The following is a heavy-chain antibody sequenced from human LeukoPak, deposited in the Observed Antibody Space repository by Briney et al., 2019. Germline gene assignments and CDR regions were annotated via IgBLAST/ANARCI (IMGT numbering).Heavy chain of an antibody. V-gene: IGHV5-51*01. CDR3: VAKTGAFDI. CDR2: IYPGDSDT. J-gene: IGHJ3*02. Sequence: HGESLKISCKGSGYSFTCYWIGWVRQMPGKGLEWMGIIYPGDSDTRYSPSFQGQVTISADRSISTAYLQWSSLKASDTAIYYCVAKTGAFDIWGQGTMVTVSS. CDR1: GYSFTCYW.